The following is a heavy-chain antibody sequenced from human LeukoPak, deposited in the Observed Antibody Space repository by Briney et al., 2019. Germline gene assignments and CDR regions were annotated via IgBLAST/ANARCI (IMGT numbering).Heavy chain of an antibody. CDR1: GGSISSSSYY. D-gene: IGHD4-17*01. V-gene: IGHV4-39*07. Sequence: SGTLSLTCTVSGGSISSSSYYWGSIRQPPGTGLEWIGSIYYTGSTYYNPSLKSRVTISVDTSKNQFSLKLSSVTAADTAVYYCARDGDDYGDYANWFDPWGQGTLVTVSS. CDR2: IYYTGST. CDR3: ARDGDDYGDYANWFDP. J-gene: IGHJ5*02.